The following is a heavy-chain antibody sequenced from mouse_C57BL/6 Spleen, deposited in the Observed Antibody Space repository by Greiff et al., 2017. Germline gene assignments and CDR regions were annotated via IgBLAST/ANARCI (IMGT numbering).Heavy chain of an antibody. J-gene: IGHJ3*01. V-gene: IGHV1-22*01. CDR3: ARAPLYSNYGAY. CDR2: INPNNGGT. D-gene: IGHD2-5*01. CDR1: GYTFTDYN. Sequence: EVQLQQSGPELVKPGASVKMSCKASGYTFTDYNMHWVKQSHGKSLEWIGYINPNNGGTSYNQKFKGKATLTVNKSSSTAYMELRSLTSEDSAVYYCARAPLYSNYGAYRGQRTLVSVSA.